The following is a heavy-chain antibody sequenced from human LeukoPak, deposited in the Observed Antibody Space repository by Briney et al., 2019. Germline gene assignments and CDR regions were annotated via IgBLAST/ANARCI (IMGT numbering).Heavy chain of an antibody. J-gene: IGHJ4*02. D-gene: IGHD3-10*01. CDR1: GGSISSSSYY. CDR3: ARGLWFGDENPPYFDY. V-gene: IGHV4-39*07. Sequence: SETLSLTCTVSGGSISSSSYYWGWIRQPPGMGLEWIGSIYYSGSTYYNSSLKSRLTISVDTSRNQFSLKLSSVTAADTAVYYCARGLWFGDENPPYFDYWGQGILVTVSS. CDR2: IYYSGST.